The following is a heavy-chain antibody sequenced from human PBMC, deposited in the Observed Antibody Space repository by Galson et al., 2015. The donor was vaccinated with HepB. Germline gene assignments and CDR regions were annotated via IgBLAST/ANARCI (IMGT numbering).Heavy chain of an antibody. CDR3: AKGYYFSSGSFDY. J-gene: IGHJ4*02. Sequence: SLRLSCAASGFIFSTYGMHWVRQAPGKGLEWLAVISYDGSNKYITDSVKGRFTISRDNAKNTLYLQMNSLRAEDTAVYYCAKGYYFSSGSFDYWGQGTLVTVSS. D-gene: IGHD3-10*01. V-gene: IGHV3-30*18. CDR1: GFIFSTYG. CDR2: ISYDGSNK.